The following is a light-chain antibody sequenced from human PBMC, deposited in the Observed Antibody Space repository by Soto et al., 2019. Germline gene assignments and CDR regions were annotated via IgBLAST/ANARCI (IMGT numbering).Light chain of an antibody. CDR3: ISYAGSSNV. Sequence: QSVLTQPPSASGSPGQSVAISCTGTSSDVGGYNYVSWYQQHPGKAPKLMIYEVNKRPSGVPDRFSGSKSGNTASLTVSGLHAEDEADYYCISYAGSSNVFGTGTKVTVL. V-gene: IGLV2-8*01. CDR2: EVN. J-gene: IGLJ1*01. CDR1: SSDVGGYNY.